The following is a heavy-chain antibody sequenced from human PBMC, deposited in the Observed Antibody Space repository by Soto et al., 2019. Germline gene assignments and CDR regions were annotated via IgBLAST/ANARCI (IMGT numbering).Heavy chain of an antibody. Sequence: QVQLVQSGAEVRKPGASVKVSCKASGYTFRNYGIFWVRQAPGQGLEWMGWIYPYNGNTHYAQKLQGRVTLTTDTSTSTAYMDLMILTSDDTAIYYCARDLHGEAGGGYWGQGTLVTVSS. CDR1: GYTFRNYG. J-gene: IGHJ4*02. CDR2: IYPYNGNT. D-gene: IGHD3-16*01. V-gene: IGHV1-18*01. CDR3: ARDLHGEAGGGY.